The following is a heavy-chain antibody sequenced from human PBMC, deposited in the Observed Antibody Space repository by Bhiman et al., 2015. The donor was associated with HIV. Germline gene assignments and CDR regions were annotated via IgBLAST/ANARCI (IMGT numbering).Heavy chain of an antibody. Sequence: EVQLVESGGGLVQPGGSLRLSCAASGFTISTNYMSWVRQAPGKGLEWVSVIYSDGSTYYADSVKGRFTISRDNSKNTLYFQMNSLRVEDTAVYYCARDGVTIFGLDVWGQGTTVTVSS. V-gene: IGHV3-66*01. CDR3: ARDGVTIFGLDV. D-gene: IGHD3-3*01. J-gene: IGHJ6*02. CDR2: IYSDGST. CDR1: GFTISTNY.